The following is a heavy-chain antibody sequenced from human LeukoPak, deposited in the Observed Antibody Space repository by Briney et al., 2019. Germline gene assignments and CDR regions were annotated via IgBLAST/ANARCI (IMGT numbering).Heavy chain of an antibody. V-gene: IGHV3-7*01. CDR2: KNQDGSEK. D-gene: IGHD5-18*01. CDR1: EFTFSSYA. CDR3: ARRTRGYSYGFSEDNWFDP. J-gene: IGHJ5*02. Sequence: GGSLRLSCAASEFTFSSYAMSWVHQAPGKGLEWVANKNQDGSEKYYVDSVKGRFTISRDNAKNSLYLQMNSLRAEDTAVYYCARRTRGYSYGFSEDNWFDPWGQGTLVTVSS.